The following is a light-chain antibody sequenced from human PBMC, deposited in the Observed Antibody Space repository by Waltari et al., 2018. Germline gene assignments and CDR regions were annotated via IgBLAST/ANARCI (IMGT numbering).Light chain of an antibody. CDR1: QSISSW. CDR3: QQYNSYPYT. J-gene: IGKJ2*01. CDR2: KAS. V-gene: IGKV1-5*03. Sequence: DIQMTQSPSTLSASVGDRVTITCRASQSISSWLAWYQQKPGKAPKLLIYKASSLESGVPSRFSGSGSGTEFTLTISSLQPDDYATYYCQQYNSYPYTFGQGTKLEIK.